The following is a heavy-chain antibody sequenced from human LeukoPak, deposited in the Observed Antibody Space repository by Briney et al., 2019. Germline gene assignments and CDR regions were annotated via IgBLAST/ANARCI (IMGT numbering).Heavy chain of an antibody. Sequence: ASVKVSCKASGYTFTGYYMHWVRQAPGQGLEWMGRINPNSGGTNYAQKFQGRVTMTRDMSISTAYMELSRLRSDDTAVYYCARGGYYALPPGGTHPADYWGQGTLVTVSS. J-gene: IGHJ4*02. CDR2: INPNSGGT. D-gene: IGHD3-10*01. CDR1: GYTFTGYY. V-gene: IGHV1-2*06. CDR3: ARGGYYALPPGGTHPADY.